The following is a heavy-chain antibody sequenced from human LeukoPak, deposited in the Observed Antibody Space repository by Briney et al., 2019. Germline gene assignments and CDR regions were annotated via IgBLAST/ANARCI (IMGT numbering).Heavy chain of an antibody. V-gene: IGHV3-21*01. D-gene: IGHD6-19*01. CDR1: GFIFSDYS. J-gene: IGHJ1*01. CDR2: ISSSSNCI. Sequence: PGGSLRLSCAVSGFIFSDYSMNWVRQAPGKGLEWVSSISSSSNCIYYADSVRGRFTISRDNAKNSLYLQMNSLRVEDTAVYYCATVAGYSSGWGQGTLVTVSS. CDR3: ATVAGYSSG.